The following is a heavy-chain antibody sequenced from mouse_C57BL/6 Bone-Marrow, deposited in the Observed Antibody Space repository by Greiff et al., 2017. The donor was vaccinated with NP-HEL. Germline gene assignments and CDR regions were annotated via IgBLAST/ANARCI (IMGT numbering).Heavy chain of an antibody. D-gene: IGHD2-4*01. V-gene: IGHV1-26*01. Sequence: EVQLQQSGPELVKPGASVKISCKASGYTFTDYYMNWVKQSHGKSLEWIGDINPNNGGTSYNQKFTGKATLTVDKSSSTAYMELRSLTSEDSAVYYCARRRKSYDYDGGAWFAYWGQGTLVTVSA. J-gene: IGHJ3*01. CDR3: ARRRKSYDYDGGAWFAY. CDR1: GYTFTDYY. CDR2: INPNNGGT.